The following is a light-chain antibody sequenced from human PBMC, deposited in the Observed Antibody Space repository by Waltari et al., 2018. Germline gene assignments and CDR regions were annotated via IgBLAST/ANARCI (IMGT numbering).Light chain of an antibody. CDR2: WAS. CDR3: QQYYDSPIT. V-gene: IGKV4-1*01. Sequence: DIVMTQSPDSLTLSLGERATIRCKSRQSVLRTSSHKNFLAWYQQKSGQPPKLLFYWASTRESGVPDRFSGSGSGTDFTLTISSLQSEDVAIYYCQQYYDSPITFGPGTKVDV. J-gene: IGKJ3*01. CDR1: QSVLRTSSHKNF.